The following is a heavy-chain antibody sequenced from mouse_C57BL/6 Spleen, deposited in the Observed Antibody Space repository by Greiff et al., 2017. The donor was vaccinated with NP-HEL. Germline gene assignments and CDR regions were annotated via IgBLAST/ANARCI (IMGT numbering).Heavy chain of an antibody. J-gene: IGHJ1*03. D-gene: IGHD2-4*01. V-gene: IGHV3-6*01. CDR3: ARGGIYYESTGYFDV. Sequence: EVKLVESGPGLVKPSQSLSLTCSVTGYSITSGYYWNWIRQFPGNKLEWMGYISYDGSNNYNPSLKNRISITRDTSKNQFFLKLNSVTTEDTATYYCARGGIYYESTGYFDVWGTGTTVTVSS. CDR1: GYSITSGYY. CDR2: ISYDGSN.